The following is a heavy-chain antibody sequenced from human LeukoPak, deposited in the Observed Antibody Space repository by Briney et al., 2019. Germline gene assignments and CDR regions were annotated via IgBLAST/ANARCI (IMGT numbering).Heavy chain of an antibody. CDR1: GGXISSSSYY. CDR3: ATDSSSDFSGYFDY. CDR2: ISYSGST. Sequence: SETLSLTCTVSGGXISSSSYYWGWIRQPPGKGLDWIGSISYSGSTYYNPSLKSRVTISVDTSKISLRLSSVTAADTAVYYCATDSSSDFSGYFDYWGQGTRVTVSS. D-gene: IGHD3-22*01. V-gene: IGHV4-39*02. J-gene: IGHJ4*02.